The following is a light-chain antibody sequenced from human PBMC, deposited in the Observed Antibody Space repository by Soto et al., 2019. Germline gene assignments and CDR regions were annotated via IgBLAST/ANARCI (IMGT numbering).Light chain of an antibody. CDR2: AAS. Sequence: DIQMTQSPSSVSASVGDRVTISCRASLSVSRWLAWYQQQPGKAPKLLIYAASTLQSGVPSRFRGSGSGTDFTLTINSLQPEDFATYYCQQGNSFPPTFGQGTKLEIK. J-gene: IGKJ2*01. V-gene: IGKV1-12*01. CDR3: QQGNSFPPT. CDR1: LSVSRW.